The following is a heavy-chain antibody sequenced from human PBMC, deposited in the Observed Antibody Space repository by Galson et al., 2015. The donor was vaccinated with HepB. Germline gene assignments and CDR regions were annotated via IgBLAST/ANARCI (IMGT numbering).Heavy chain of an antibody. CDR2: ISSSSSYI. Sequence: SLRLSCAASGFTFSSYSMNWVRQAPGKGLEWVSSISSSSSYIYYADSVKGRFTISRDNAKNSLYLQMNSLRAEDTAVYYCARLIPVYYYDSSGPRGYFDYWGQGTLVTVSS. CDR3: ARLIPVYYYDSSGPRGYFDY. CDR1: GFTFSSYS. D-gene: IGHD3-22*01. J-gene: IGHJ4*02. V-gene: IGHV3-21*01.